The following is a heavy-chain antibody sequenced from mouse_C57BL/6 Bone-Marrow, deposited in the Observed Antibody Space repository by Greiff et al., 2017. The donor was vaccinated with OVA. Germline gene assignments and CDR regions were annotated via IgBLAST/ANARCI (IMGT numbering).Heavy chain of an antibody. J-gene: IGHJ3*01. V-gene: IGHV1-82*01. CDR3: AQYGSFAY. CDR2: IYPGDGDT. D-gene: IGHD2-10*02. CDR1: GYAFSSSW. Sequence: LQESGPELVKPGASVKISCKASGYAFSSSWMNWVKQRPGKGLEWIGRIYPGDGDTNYNGKFKGKATLTADKSSSTAYMQLSSLTSEDSAVYFCAQYGSFAYWGQGTLVTVSA.